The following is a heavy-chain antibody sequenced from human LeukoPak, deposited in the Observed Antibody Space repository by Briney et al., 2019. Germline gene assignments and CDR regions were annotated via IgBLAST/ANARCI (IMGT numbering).Heavy chain of an antibody. Sequence: PPRSRRLSCAASGFTFSSYGMHWVRQAPGKGLEWVAVIWYDGSNKFYADSVKGRFTISRDNSKNTLYLQMNSLRAEDTAVYYCARETTTLDYWGQGTVDTVSS. CDR3: ARETTTLDY. V-gene: IGHV3-33*01. J-gene: IGHJ4*02. CDR2: IWYDGSNK. CDR1: GFTFSSYG. D-gene: IGHD1-26*01.